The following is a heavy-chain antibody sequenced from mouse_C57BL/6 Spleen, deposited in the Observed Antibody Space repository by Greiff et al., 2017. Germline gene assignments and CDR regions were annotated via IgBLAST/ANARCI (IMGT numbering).Heavy chain of an antibody. CDR2: ISSGGSYT. Sequence: EVKLMESGGDLVKPGGSLKLSCAASGFTFSSYGMSWVRQTPDKRLEWVATISSGGSYTYYPDSVKGRFTISRDNANNTLYLQMSSLKSEDTAMYYCARGGIYYGSSYGYFDVWGTGTTVTVSS. V-gene: IGHV5-6*01. CDR3: ARGGIYYGSSYGYFDV. CDR1: GFTFSSYG. D-gene: IGHD1-1*01. J-gene: IGHJ1*03.